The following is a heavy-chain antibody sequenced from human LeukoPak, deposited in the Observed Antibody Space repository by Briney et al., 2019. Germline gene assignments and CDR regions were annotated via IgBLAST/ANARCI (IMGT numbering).Heavy chain of an antibody. CDR3: ARTELELRAFDI. CDR2: INPNSGGT. J-gene: IGHJ3*02. CDR1: GYTFTGYY. V-gene: IGHV1-2*02. D-gene: IGHD1-7*01. Sequence: ASVKVSCKASGYTFTGYYMRWVRQAPGQGLEWMGWINPNSGGTNYAQKLQGRVTMTRDTSISTAYMELSRLRSDDTAVYYCARTELELRAFDIWGQGTMVTVSS.